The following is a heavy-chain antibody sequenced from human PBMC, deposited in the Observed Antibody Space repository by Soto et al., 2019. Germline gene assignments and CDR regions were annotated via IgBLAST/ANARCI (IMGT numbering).Heavy chain of an antibody. CDR1: GVTLSSYG. J-gene: IGHJ4*02. Sequence: GGSMGLSCAACGVTLSSYGVHGVRTNTGKGLEWVAVISYDGSNKYYADSVKGRFTVSRDNAKNSLYLQMNSLRAEDTAVYYCARPTYHYDSSGPTAYWGQGTLVTVSS. D-gene: IGHD3-22*01. CDR2: ISYDGSNK. V-gene: IGHV3-33*05. CDR3: ARPTYHYDSSGPTAY.